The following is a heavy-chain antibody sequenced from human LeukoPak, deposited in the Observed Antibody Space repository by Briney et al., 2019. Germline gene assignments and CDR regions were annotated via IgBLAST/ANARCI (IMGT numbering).Heavy chain of an antibody. CDR2: TYYTSKWYN. D-gene: IGHD3-10*01. CDR1: GDTVSSKSAT. V-gene: IGHV6-1*01. Sequence: SQTLSLTCAVSGDTVSSKSATWNWIRQSPSRGLEWLGRTYYTSKWYNDYAVSVKSRITINPDTSKNQFSLQLNSVTPEDTAVYYCAREGWFGEPPSHWFDPWGQGTLVTVSS. CDR3: AREGWFGEPPSHWFDP. J-gene: IGHJ5*02.